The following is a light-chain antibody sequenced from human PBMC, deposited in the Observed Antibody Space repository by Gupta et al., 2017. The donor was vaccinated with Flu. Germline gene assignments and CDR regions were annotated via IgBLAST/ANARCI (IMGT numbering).Light chain of an antibody. Sequence: EIVLTQSPATLSLSPGERATLSCRASQSVSSYLAWYQQKPGQAPRLLIYDASNRATGIPARFSGSGYGTDFTLTISSREPEDFAVYYCQQRSNGPPMYTFGQGTKLEIK. J-gene: IGKJ2*01. V-gene: IGKV3-11*01. CDR1: QSVSSY. CDR2: DAS. CDR3: QQRSNGPPMYT.